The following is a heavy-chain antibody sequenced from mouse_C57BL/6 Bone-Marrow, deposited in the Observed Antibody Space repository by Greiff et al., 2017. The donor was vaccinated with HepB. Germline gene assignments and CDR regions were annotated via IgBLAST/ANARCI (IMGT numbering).Heavy chain of an antibody. V-gene: IGHV1-42*01. J-gene: IGHJ4*01. Sequence: VHVKQSGPELVKPGASVKISCKASGYSFTGYYMNWVKQSPEKSLEWIGEINPSTGGTTYNQKFKAKATLTVDKSSSTAYMQLKSLTSEDSAVYYCARLRSITTVAMDYWGQGTSVTVSS. CDR2: INPSTGGT. D-gene: IGHD1-1*01. CDR1: GYSFTGYY. CDR3: ARLRSITTVAMDY.